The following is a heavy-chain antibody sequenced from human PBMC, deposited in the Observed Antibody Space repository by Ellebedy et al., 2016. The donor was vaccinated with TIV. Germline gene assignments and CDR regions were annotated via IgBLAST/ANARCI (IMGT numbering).Heavy chain of an antibody. D-gene: IGHD3-10*01. CDR2: VYLDGTTT. CDR3: TRGGFGHAMDV. V-gene: IGHV3-74*01. J-gene: IGHJ6*02. CDR1: GFTFSSYW. Sequence: PGGSLRLSCAASGFTFSSYWMHWVRQAPGKGLVWVSCVYLDGTTTTYADSVKGRFTISRDNAKNTVYLQMNSLRAEDTAVYYCTRGGFGHAMDVWGQGTTVTVSS.